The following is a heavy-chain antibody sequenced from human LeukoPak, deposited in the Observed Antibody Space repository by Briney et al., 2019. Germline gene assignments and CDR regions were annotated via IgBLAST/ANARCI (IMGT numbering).Heavy chain of an antibody. Sequence: ASVTVSCKASGGTFSSYAISWVRQAPGQGLEWMGGIIPIFGTANYAQKFQGRVTITADESTSTAYMELSSLRSEDTAVYYCARRITMVRGVIAPFDYWGQGTLVTVSS. CDR2: IIPIFGTA. V-gene: IGHV1-69*13. D-gene: IGHD3-10*01. CDR3: ARRITMVRGVIAPFDY. J-gene: IGHJ4*02. CDR1: GGTFSSYA.